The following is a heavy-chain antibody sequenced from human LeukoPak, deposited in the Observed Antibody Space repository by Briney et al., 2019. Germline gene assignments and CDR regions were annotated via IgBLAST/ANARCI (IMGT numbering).Heavy chain of an antibody. Sequence: KTSETLSLTCTVSGGSISSSSYYWGWIRQPPGKGLEWIGSIYYSGSTYYNPSLKSRVTISVDTSKNQFSLKLSSMTAADTAVYYCAKVRGGAFDIWGQGTMVTVSS. CDR3: AKVRGGAFDI. D-gene: IGHD3-10*01. V-gene: IGHV4-39*07. CDR2: IYYSGST. CDR1: GGSISSSSYY. J-gene: IGHJ3*02.